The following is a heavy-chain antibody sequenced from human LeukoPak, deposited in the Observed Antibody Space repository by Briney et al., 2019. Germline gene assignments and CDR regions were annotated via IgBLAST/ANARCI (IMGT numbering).Heavy chain of an antibody. CDR3: AREGYYGSGSPPSLYFDY. J-gene: IGHJ4*02. CDR1: GFSFIDAW. Sequence: PGGSLRLSCAASGFSFIDAWLHWVRQAPGKGLEWVAVTSSDLNVKLYADSVKGRFTISRDNSRSTLYLQMNSLRPEDTAIYYCAREGYYGSGSPPSLYFDYWGQGTLVTVSS. V-gene: IGHV3-30*03. CDR2: TSSDLNVK. D-gene: IGHD3-10*01.